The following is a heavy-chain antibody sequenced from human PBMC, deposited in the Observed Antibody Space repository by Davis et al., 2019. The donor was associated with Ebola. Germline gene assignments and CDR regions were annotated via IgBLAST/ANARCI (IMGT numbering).Heavy chain of an antibody. CDR1: GYTVTRNW. J-gene: IGHJ4*02. D-gene: IGHD1-1*01. CDR3: ARMKTAQYYFDY. V-gene: IGHV5-51*01. CDR2: VYPGDSDT. Sequence: PGGSLRLSCKGSGYTVTRNWIGWVRQMPGKGLEWIGIVYPGDSDTRYNPSFQGQVTVSADKSINTAYLQWSSLKASDTAIYYCARMKTAQYYFDYWGLGTLVTVSS.